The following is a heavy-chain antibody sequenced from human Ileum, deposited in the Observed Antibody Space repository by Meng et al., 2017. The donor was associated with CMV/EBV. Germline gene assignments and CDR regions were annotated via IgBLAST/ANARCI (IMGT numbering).Heavy chain of an antibody. D-gene: IGHD3-3*01. CDR1: GFTVSSNY. V-gene: IGHV3-53*01. CDR3: ARDGEFRSDHQPGGWYFDL. CDR2: TYISGAT. Sequence: GESLKISCAASGFTVSSNYMSWVRQAPGKGLEWVSVTYISGATYYADSMKGRFTASRDNSKNTLYLQMSSLRAEDTGVYYCARDGEFRSDHQPGGWYFDLWGRGTLVTVSS. J-gene: IGHJ2*01.